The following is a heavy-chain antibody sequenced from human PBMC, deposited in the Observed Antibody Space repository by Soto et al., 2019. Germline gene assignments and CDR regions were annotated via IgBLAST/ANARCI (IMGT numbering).Heavy chain of an antibody. Sequence: QVQLVQSAAEGKKPGASVRVSCKASGYTFIRYGIAWVRQAPGQWLEWMGWTSPYNDYTIYAQKLQGRVTMPADTSTRTVYMELRGLKSDDTAVYSCARGGYYDNTWGKLSHYGLDVWGQGTSVTVSS. J-gene: IGHJ6*02. D-gene: IGHD3-16*01. V-gene: IGHV1-18*01. CDR2: TSPYNDYT. CDR3: ARGGYYDNTWGKLSHYGLDV. CDR1: GYTFIRYG.